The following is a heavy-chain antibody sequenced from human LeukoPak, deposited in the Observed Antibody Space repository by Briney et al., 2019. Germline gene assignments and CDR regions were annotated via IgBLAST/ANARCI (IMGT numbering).Heavy chain of an antibody. J-gene: IGHJ4*02. D-gene: IGHD3-22*01. CDR2: IWYDGSDQ. V-gene: IGHV3-33*01. CDR3: ASLIGHTDYYDSSGYSSPFDS. CDR1: GFTFSSYG. Sequence: GESLRLSCAASGFTFSSYGMHWVRQAPGKGLEWVAVIWYDGSDQYYADSVKGRFTISRDNSKDTLYLQMNSLRAEDTAVYYCASLIGHTDYYDSSGYSSPFDSWGQGTLVTVSS.